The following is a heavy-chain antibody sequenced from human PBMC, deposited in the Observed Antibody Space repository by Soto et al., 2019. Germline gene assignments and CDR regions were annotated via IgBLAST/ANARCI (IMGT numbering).Heavy chain of an antibody. D-gene: IGHD2-21*02. CDR2: INPSGGST. CDR3: AKQAYCGGDCYSGHFDY. V-gene: IGHV1-46*01. CDR1: GYTFTSYY. Sequence: ASVKVSCKASGYTFTSYYMHWVRQAPGQGLEWMGIINPSGGSTSYAQKFQGRVTISRDNSKNTLYLQMNSLRAEGTAVYYCAKQAYCGGDCYSGHFDYWGQGTLVTVSS. J-gene: IGHJ4*02.